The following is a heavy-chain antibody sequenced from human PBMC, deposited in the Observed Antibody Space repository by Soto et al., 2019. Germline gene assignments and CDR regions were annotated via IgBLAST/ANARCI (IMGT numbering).Heavy chain of an antibody. CDR1: GYTFTSYW. Sequence: PGESLKISCQASGYTFTSYWITWVRQMPGKGLQCMGRIDPSDSDTKYSPSLQGHVTISTDKSISTAYLQWSSLKASDTAMYYCARWSGSGFDYWGQGTLVTVSS. D-gene: IGHD3-10*01. V-gene: IGHV5-10-1*01. J-gene: IGHJ4*02. CDR3: ARWSGSGFDY. CDR2: IDPSDSDT.